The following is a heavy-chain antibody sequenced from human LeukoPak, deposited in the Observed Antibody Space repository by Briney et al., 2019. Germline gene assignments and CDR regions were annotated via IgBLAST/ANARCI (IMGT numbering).Heavy chain of an antibody. CDR1: GGSISSYY. CDR2: IYTSGST. V-gene: IGHV4-4*07. D-gene: IGHD6-13*01. CDR3: ARYSSTFVYFEY. Sequence: SETLSLTCTVSGGSISSYYWSWIRQPAGKGLEWIGRIYTSGSTNCNPSLKSRVTMSVDTSKNQLSLRLSSVTAADTAVYYCARYSSTFVYFEYWGQGALVTVSS. J-gene: IGHJ4*02.